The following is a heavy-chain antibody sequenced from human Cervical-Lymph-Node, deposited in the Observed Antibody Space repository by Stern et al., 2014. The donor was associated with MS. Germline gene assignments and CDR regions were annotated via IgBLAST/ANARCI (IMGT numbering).Heavy chain of an antibody. CDR3: ALGGFGHYFEY. V-gene: IGHV1-69*01. CDR2: IIPIIGTA. J-gene: IGHJ4*02. CDR1: GGTFSSSD. D-gene: IGHD3-10*01. Sequence: QLVQSGAEVQKPGSSMKVSCRASGGTFSSSDISWGRQAPGQGLEWMGVIIPIIGTANYAQKYQGRVTIAADESTSTAYMELSSLRSEDTAIYYCALGGFGHYFEYWGQGTLVTVSS.